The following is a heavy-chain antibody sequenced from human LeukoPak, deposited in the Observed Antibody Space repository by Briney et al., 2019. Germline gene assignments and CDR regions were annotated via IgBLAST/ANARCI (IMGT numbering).Heavy chain of an antibody. D-gene: IGHD5-12*01. CDR3: ASGYDNLYSNYFDY. Sequence: PSETLSLTCTVSGYSISSGYYWGWIRQPPGKGLEWIGSIYHSGSTYYNPSLKSRVTISVDTSKNQFSLKLSSVTAADTAVYYCASGYDNLYSNYFDYWGQGTLVTVSS. CDR1: GYSISSGYY. J-gene: IGHJ4*02. V-gene: IGHV4-38-2*02. CDR2: IYHSGST.